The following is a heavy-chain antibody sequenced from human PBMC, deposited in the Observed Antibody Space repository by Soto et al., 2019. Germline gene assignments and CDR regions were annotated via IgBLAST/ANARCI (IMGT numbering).Heavy chain of an antibody. CDR3: ARGVLLWFGAGGWFDP. J-gene: IGHJ5*02. D-gene: IGHD3-10*01. Sequence: QVQLQESGPGLVKPSQTLSLTCTVSGGSISSDDFYWSWLRQPPGKGLEWIGYIYSSGRTCYNPSLKSRVTISVDRAKNQFSLKLSSVTAADTAVYYCARGVLLWFGAGGWFDPWGQGTLVTVSS. CDR2: IYSSGRT. CDR1: GGSISSDDFY. V-gene: IGHV4-30-4*01.